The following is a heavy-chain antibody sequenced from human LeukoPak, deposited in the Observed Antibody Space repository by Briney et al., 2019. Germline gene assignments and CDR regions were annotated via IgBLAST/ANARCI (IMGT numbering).Heavy chain of an antibody. V-gene: IGHV4-59*01. J-gene: IGHJ4*02. CDR2: IYYSGST. Sequence: SETLSLTCTVSGGSIGTYYWSWIRQPPGKGLEWIAYIYYSGSTNYNPSLQSRVTLSVDTSKNRFSLKLYSVTAADTAVYYCARDTGYGVDFWGQGILVTVSS. CDR3: ARDTGYGVDF. CDR1: GGSIGTYY. D-gene: IGHD5-18*01.